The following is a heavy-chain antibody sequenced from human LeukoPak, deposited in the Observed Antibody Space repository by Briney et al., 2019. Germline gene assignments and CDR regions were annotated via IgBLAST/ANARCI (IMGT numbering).Heavy chain of an antibody. J-gene: IGHJ4*02. CDR1: GYTFTSYG. CDR3: ARSYGSGSYYTGDDY. V-gene: IGHV1-18*01. Sequence: ASATVSCKASGYTFTSYGISWVRQAPGQGLEWMGWISAYNGNTNYAQKLQGRVTMTTDTSTSTAYMELRSLRSDDTAVYYCARSYGSGSYYTGDDYWGQGTLVTVSS. D-gene: IGHD3-10*01. CDR2: ISAYNGNT.